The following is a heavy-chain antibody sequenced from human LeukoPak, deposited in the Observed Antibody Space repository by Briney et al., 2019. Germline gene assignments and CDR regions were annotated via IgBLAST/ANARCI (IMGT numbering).Heavy chain of an antibody. CDR3: ASPYSSRWYELCY. CDR1: EFTFSSYW. CDR2: IKQDGSEK. Sequence: GSLRLSCEASEFTFSSYWMSWVRQAPGKGLEWVANIKQDGSEKHYVDSVRGRFTVSRDNAKNSLYLQTNSLRAEDMAVYYCASPYSSRWYELCYWGQGTLVTVSS. J-gene: IGHJ4*02. D-gene: IGHD6-13*01. V-gene: IGHV3-7*01.